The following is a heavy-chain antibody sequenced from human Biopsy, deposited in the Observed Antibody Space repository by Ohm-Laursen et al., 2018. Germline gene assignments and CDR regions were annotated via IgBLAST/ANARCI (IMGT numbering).Heavy chain of an antibody. CDR1: GFTFTSYA. J-gene: IGHJ2*01. D-gene: IGHD4-11*01. CDR2: ISYDGCGE. CDR3: ARDGKRWDYSTYFSWHFDP. V-gene: IGHV3-30*03. Sequence: SLRLSCAASGFTFTSYAMHWVRQAPGKGLEWVAVISYDGCGEYYADSLQGRFIISRDNPKNTVDLQMNSLRAEDTAVYFCARDGKRWDYSTYFSWHFDPWGRGTLVTVSS.